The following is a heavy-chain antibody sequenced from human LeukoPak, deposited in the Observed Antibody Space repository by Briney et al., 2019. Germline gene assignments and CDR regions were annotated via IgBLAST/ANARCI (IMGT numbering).Heavy chain of an antibody. CDR1: GFSFSSYA. CDR2: ISGSGGSA. Sequence: PGGSLRLSCAASGFSFSSYAMSWVRQAPGKGLEWVSAISGSGGSAYYADSVKGRFTISRDNSKNTLYLQMNSLRAEDTAVYYCAKPRITMVRGVIAWFDPWGQGTLVTVSS. CDR3: AKPRITMVRGVIAWFDP. V-gene: IGHV3-23*01. D-gene: IGHD3-10*01. J-gene: IGHJ5*02.